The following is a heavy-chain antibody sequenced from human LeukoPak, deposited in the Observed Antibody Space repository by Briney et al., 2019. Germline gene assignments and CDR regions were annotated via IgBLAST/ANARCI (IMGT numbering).Heavy chain of an antibody. Sequence: SETLSLTCTVSGGSISSYYWSWIRQPPGKRLEWIGYIYYSGSTNYNPSLKSRVTISVDTSKNQFSLKLSSVTAADTAVYYCARRSHGDWFYFDLWARGTLVTVSS. CDR3: ARRSHGDWFYFDL. V-gene: IGHV4-59*01. CDR2: IYYSGST. CDR1: GGSISSYY. D-gene: IGHD3/OR15-3a*01. J-gene: IGHJ2*01.